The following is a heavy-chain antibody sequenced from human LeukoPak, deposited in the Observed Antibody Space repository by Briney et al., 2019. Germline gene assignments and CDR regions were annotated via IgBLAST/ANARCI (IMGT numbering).Heavy chain of an antibody. CDR1: GFTFSSYS. D-gene: IGHD1-26*01. CDR2: ISSSSSYI. V-gene: IGHV3-21*01. Sequence: GGSLRVSCAASGFTFSSYSMNWVRQAPGKGLEWFSSISSSSSYIYYADSVKVRFTISRDNAKNSLYLQMNSLRAEDTAVYYCARVYRGSHFDYWGQGTLVTVSS. J-gene: IGHJ4*02. CDR3: ARVYRGSHFDY.